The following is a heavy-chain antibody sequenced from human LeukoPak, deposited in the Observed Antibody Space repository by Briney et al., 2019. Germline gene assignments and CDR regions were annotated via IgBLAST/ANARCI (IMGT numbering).Heavy chain of an antibody. CDR1: GYTFTSYY. CDR3: AREGAVATAMLSLDY. J-gene: IGHJ4*02. D-gene: IGHD5-18*01. Sequence: ASVKVSCKASGYTFTSYYIHWVRQAPGRGREWMGIINPNFGSTSYAQKFQGRVTMTSDMSTSTVYMELSSLRFDDTAIYYCAREGAVATAMLSLDYWGQGALVTVSS. CDR2: INPNFGST. V-gene: IGHV1-46*01.